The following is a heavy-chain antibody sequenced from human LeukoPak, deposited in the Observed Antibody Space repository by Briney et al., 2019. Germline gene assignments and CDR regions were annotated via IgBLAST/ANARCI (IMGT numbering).Heavy chain of an antibody. CDR3: ARDYEYYYDSSGYYRHDAFDI. D-gene: IGHD3-22*01. CDR2: IWYDGSNK. V-gene: IGHV3-33*01. J-gene: IGHJ3*02. Sequence: PGGSLRLSCAASGFTFSSYGMHWVRQAPGKGLEWVAVIWYDGSNKYYADSVKGRFTISRDNSKNTLYLQMNSLRAEDTAVYYCARDYEYYYDSSGYYRHDAFDIWGQGTMVTVSS. CDR1: GFTFSSYG.